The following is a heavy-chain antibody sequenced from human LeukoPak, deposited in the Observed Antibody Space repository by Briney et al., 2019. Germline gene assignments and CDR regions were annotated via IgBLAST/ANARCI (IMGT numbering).Heavy chain of an antibody. Sequence: ASVKVSCKASGGTFSSYAISWVRQAPGQGLEWMGRIIPILGIANYAQKFQGRVTITADKSTSTAYMELSSLRSEDTAVYYCARVGMVATFDYWGQGTLVTVSS. CDR1: GGTFSSYA. V-gene: IGHV1-69*04. CDR3: ARVGMVATFDY. CDR2: IIPILGIA. D-gene: IGHD5-12*01. J-gene: IGHJ4*02.